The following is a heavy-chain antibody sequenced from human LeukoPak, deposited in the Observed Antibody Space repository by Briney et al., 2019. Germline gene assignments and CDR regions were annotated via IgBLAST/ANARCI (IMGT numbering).Heavy chain of an antibody. J-gene: IGHJ5*02. CDR3: ARPLKYYYGSETYFWFDP. CDR2: IKDDGSEK. V-gene: IGHV3-7*01. CDR1: GFTFSSYW. Sequence: PGGSLRLSCAASGFTFSSYWMSWVRQAPGKGLEWVANIKDDGSEKRDVDSVKGRFTISRDNAKNSLYLQMNSLRAEDAAVYYCARPLKYYYGSETYFWFDPWGQGTLVTVSS. D-gene: IGHD3-10*01.